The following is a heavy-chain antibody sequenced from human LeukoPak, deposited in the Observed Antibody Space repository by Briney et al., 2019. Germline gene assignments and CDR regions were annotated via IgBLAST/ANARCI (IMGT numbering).Heavy chain of an antibody. Sequence: PSETLSLTCTVSGGSISSSSYYWSWIRQPPGKGLEWIGSIYYSGSTYYNPSLKSRVTISVDTSKNQFSLKLSSVTAADTAVYYCARQGYYDFWSGQHDYWGQGTLVTVSS. D-gene: IGHD3-3*01. J-gene: IGHJ4*02. CDR2: IYYSGST. CDR3: ARQGYYDFWSGQHDY. V-gene: IGHV4-39*01. CDR1: GGSISSSSYY.